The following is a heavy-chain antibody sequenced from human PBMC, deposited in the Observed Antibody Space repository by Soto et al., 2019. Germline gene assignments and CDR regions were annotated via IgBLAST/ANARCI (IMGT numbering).Heavy chain of an antibody. CDR1: GGSFSGYY. CDR2: INHSGST. J-gene: IGHJ5*02. D-gene: IGHD3-10*01. CDR3: ARGAATMAPKNWFDP. Sequence: PSETLSLTCAVYGGSFSGYYWSWIHQPPGKGLEWIGEINHSGSTNYNPSLKSRVTISVDRSNNHFSLKLTSVTAADTAMYYCARGAATMAPKNWFDPWGQGVLVTVSS. V-gene: IGHV4-34*01.